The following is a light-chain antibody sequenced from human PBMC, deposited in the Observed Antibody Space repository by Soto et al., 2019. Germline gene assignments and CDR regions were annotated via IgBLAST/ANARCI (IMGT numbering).Light chain of an antibody. CDR1: QSVSKN. V-gene: IGKV3D-15*01. J-gene: IGKJ5*01. CDR2: DAS. CDR3: QQDNNWPIT. Sequence: EIVMTKSGATLSVSPGERATLSCRASQSVSKNLAWYQQKPGQAPRLLIYDASTRATGTPARFSVSGAGTKFTLSISSLQSEDFAVYCCQQDNNWPITYGQGTRLEI.